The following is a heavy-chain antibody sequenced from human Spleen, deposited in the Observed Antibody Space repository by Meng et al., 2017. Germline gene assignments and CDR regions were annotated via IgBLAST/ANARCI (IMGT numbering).Heavy chain of an antibody. D-gene: IGHD3-22*01. CDR1: GFTISSYA. Sequence: GGSLRLSCAASGFTISSYAMNWVRQVPGKGLERVSSIGGSGGTTYYADSVTGRFTISRDNSKNMLYLQLNSLSAEDTAVYYCVRVPYYYDGGGNQTPNYYFDYWGQGMLVTVSS. J-gene: IGHJ4*02. CDR2: IGGSGGTT. V-gene: IGHV3-23*01. CDR3: VRVPYYYDGGGNQTPNYYFDY.